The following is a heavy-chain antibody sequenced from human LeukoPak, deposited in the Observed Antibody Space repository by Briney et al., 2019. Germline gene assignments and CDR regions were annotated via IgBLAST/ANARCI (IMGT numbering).Heavy chain of an antibody. CDR2: ISSSGSTI. CDR1: GFTFSSYE. V-gene: IGHV3-48*03. D-gene: IGHD6-19*01. CDR3: ARDSVSGWGYYYYYYMDV. J-gene: IGHJ6*03. Sequence: PGGSLRLSCAASGFTFSSYEMNWVRQAPGKGLEWVSYISSSGSTIYYADSVKGRFTISRDNAKNSLYPQMNSLRAEDTAVYYCARDSVSGWGYYYYYYMDVWGKGTTVTISS.